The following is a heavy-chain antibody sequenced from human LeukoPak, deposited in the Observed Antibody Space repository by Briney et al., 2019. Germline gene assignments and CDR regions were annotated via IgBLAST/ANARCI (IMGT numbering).Heavy chain of an antibody. J-gene: IGHJ6*02. CDR1: GFTFSSYS. CDR2: IKTRTDGGTT. V-gene: IGHV3-15*01. CDR3: IADPPNPYYAMDV. Sequence: GGSLRLSCAASGFTFSSYSMNWVRQAPGKGLEWVGRIKTRTDGGTTDYAAPVNGRFTLSRDDSKNTLYLQMNSLRTEDTAVYYCIADPPNPYYAMDVWGQGTTDT.